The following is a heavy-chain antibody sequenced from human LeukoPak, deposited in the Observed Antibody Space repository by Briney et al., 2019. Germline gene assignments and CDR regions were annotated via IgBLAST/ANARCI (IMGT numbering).Heavy chain of an antibody. V-gene: IGHV3-9*03. CDR2: ISWNRGSI. CDR3: AKDLRQRGTSMVYFDY. Sequence: PGGSLRLSCAASGFTFDDYAMHWVRQAPGKGLEWVSGISWNRGSIGYADSVKGRFTISRDNAKNSLYLQMNSLRAEDMALYYCAKDLRQRGTSMVYFDYWGQGTLVTVSS. J-gene: IGHJ4*02. CDR1: GFTFDDYA. D-gene: IGHD3-10*01.